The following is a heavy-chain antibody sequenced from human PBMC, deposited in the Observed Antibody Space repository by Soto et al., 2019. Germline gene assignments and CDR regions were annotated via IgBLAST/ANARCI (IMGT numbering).Heavy chain of an antibody. V-gene: IGHV1-2*04. CDR2: ITPHTGGT. CDR3: ARAVSRDGSSWYRGAYDS. Sequence: QVRLLQSGAEVKKSGASVKVSCKASGYTFTAYYIHWVRQAPGQGLEWMGWITPHTGGTDYAQKFEHWVPMTRDTSTTTAYLNLTSLQLNDTAVYYCARAVSRDGSSWYRGAYDSWGQGTLVTVSS. D-gene: IGHD6-13*01. J-gene: IGHJ4*02. CDR1: GYTFTAYY.